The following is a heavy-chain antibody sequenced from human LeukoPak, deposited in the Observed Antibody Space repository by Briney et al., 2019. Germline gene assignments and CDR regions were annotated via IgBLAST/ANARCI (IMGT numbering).Heavy chain of an antibody. Sequence: SVKVSCKASGGTFSSYAISWVRQAPGQGLEWMGRIIPILGIANYAQKFQGRVTITADKSTSTAYMELSSLRSEDTAVYYCARGSLRGVPYSNYAWFDPWGQGTLVTVSS. CDR3: ARGSLRGVPYSNYAWFDP. CDR1: GGTFSSYA. D-gene: IGHD4-11*01. CDR2: IIPILGIA. V-gene: IGHV1-69*04. J-gene: IGHJ5*02.